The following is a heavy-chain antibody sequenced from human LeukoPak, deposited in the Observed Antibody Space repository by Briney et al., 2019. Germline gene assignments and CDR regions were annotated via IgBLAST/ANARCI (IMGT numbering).Heavy chain of an antibody. D-gene: IGHD2-15*01. Sequence: GGSLRLSWAASGFTFSSYGMSWVRQAPGKGLEWVSGISGSGGSTYYADSVKGRFTISRDNSKNTLYLQMNSLRAEDTAVYYCAKVRCSGGSCYSLDDAFDIWGQGTMVTVSS. V-gene: IGHV3-23*01. CDR3: AKVRCSGGSCYSLDDAFDI. CDR1: GFTFSSYG. J-gene: IGHJ3*02. CDR2: ISGSGGST.